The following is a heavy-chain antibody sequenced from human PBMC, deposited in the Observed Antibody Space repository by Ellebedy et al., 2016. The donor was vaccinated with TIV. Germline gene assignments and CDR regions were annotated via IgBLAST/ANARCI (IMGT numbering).Heavy chain of an antibody. CDR2: IYSAGNT. J-gene: IGHJ4*02. Sequence: GESLKISCVVSGFSISSNYMSWVRQAPGKGLEWVSIIYSAGNTYYADPARGRFTISRDTSKNTLYLQMNSLRGGDTAVYYCARVDLGLAFHYWGRGALVTVSS. CDR1: GFSISSNY. V-gene: IGHV3-53*01. CDR3: ARVDLGLAFHY. D-gene: IGHD1-26*01.